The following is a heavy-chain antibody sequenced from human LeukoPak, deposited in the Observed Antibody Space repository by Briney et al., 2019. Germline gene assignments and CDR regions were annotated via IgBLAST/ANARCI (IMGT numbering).Heavy chain of an antibody. V-gene: IGHV4-59*01. Sequence: PSETLPLTCTVSGGSISSYYWSWIRQPPGKGLEWIGYIYYSGSTNYNPSLKSRVTISVDTSKNQFSLKLRSVTAADTAVYYCAIMGLNTSGYYGHYDYDYTDVWGKGTAVTVSS. CDR1: GGSISSYY. D-gene: IGHD3-22*01. CDR2: IYYSGST. J-gene: IGHJ6*03. CDR3: AIMGLNTSGYYGHYDYDYTDV.